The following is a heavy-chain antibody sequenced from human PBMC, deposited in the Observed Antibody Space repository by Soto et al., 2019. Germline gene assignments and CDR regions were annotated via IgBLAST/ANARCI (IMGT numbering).Heavy chain of an antibody. Sequence: QVQLRESGPGLVKPSETLSLTCTVSGGSVSSGSYYWSWIRQPPGKGLEWIGYIYYSGSTNYNPSLKSRVAISVDPSKNQSSIKRSSVPAADTAVYYWARDTGGGYGIGVYWAQETLVTVSS. CDR2: IYYSGST. CDR3: ARDTGGGYGIGVY. D-gene: IGHD6-19*01. V-gene: IGHV4-61*01. J-gene: IGHJ4*02. CDR1: GGSVSSGSYY.